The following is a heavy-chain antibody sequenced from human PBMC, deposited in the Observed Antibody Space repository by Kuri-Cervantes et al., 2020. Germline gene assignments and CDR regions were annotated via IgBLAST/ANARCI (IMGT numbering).Heavy chain of an antibody. J-gene: IGHJ4*02. D-gene: IGHD3-22*01. CDR2: INAGNGNT. CDR3: ARAQSKNYYDSSGYFDY. V-gene: IGHV1-3*01. Sequence: ASVKVSCKASGGTFSSYAISWVRQAPGQRLEWMGWINAGNGNTKYSQKFQGRVTITRDTSASTAYMELSSLRSEDTAVYYCARAQSKNYYDSSGYFDYWGQGTLVTVSS. CDR1: GGTFSSYA.